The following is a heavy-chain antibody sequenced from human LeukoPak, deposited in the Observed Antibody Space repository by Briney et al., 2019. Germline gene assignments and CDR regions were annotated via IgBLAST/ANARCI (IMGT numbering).Heavy chain of an antibody. J-gene: IGHJ3*02. CDR1: GGSISSGSYY. D-gene: IGHD2/OR15-2a*01. CDR3: ASNRSPRSKLDAFDI. CDR2: IYTSGST. V-gene: IGHV4-61*02. Sequence: NPSQTLSLTCTVSGGSISSGSYYWSWIRQPAGKGLEWFGRIYTSGSTNYNPSLQSRVTISVDTSKNQFSLKLSSVTAADTAVYYCASNRSPRSKLDAFDIWGQGTMVTVSS.